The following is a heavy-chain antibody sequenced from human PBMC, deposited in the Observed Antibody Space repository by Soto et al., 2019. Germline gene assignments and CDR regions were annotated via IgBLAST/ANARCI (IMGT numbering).Heavy chain of an antibody. Sequence: GASVKVSCKASGYTFTSYYMYWVRQAPGQGLEWMGIINPSGGSTSYAQKFQGRVTMTRDTSTSTVYMELSSLRSEDTAVYYCARASLRYFDWLLSFDYWGQGTLVTVSS. CDR2: INPSGGST. V-gene: IGHV1-46*03. J-gene: IGHJ4*02. CDR1: GYTFTSYY. CDR3: ARASLRYFDWLLSFDY. D-gene: IGHD3-9*01.